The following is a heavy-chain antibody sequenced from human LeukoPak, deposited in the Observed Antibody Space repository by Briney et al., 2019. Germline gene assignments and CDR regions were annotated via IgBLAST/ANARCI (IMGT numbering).Heavy chain of an antibody. J-gene: IGHJ3*02. CDR3: ARARVPYDSGSYAFDI. CDR2: IYYSGTT. D-gene: IGHD3-10*01. Sequence: KSSETLSLTCSVSGVSINRGANYWSWIRQRPGKGLEWISFIYYSGTTYYNPSLKSRVITSVDTSRNQFSLRLSSVTVADTAVYYCARARVPYDSGSYAFDIWGHGTKVTVSS. V-gene: IGHV4-31*02. CDR1: GVSINRGANY.